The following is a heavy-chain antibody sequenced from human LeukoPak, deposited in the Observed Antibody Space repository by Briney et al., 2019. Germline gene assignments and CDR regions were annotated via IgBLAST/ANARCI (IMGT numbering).Heavy chain of an antibody. Sequence: PGGSLRLSCAASGFTFSTYVMHWVRQAPGKGLQWVAVILYDGSNKYFADSVKGRFIISRDNSKNTLYLQMNSLTAEDTAVYYCARDRWLVLGGDYWGQGTLVTVSS. CDR2: ILYDGSNK. CDR1: GFTFSTYV. D-gene: IGHD6-19*01. J-gene: IGHJ4*02. CDR3: ARDRWLVLGGDY. V-gene: IGHV3-30*01.